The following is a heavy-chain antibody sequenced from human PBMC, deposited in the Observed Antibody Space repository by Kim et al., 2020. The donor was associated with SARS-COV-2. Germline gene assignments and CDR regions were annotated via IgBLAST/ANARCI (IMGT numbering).Heavy chain of an antibody. CDR1: GYSFTSYW. Sequence: GESLKISCKGSGYSFTSYWIVWVRQMPGKGLEWMGTIYPGDSDIRYNPSFQGQVTISADKSISTAYLQWSSLKASDTAMYYCARGRDGYNLNFDYWGQGTLVTVSS. CDR2: IYPGDSDI. CDR3: ARGRDGYNLNFDY. V-gene: IGHV5-51*01. D-gene: IGHD5-12*01. J-gene: IGHJ4*02.